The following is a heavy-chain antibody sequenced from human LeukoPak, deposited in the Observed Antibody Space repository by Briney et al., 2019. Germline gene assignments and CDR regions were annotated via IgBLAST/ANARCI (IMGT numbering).Heavy chain of an antibody. D-gene: IGHD3-10*01. CDR1: GFTFSSYG. J-gene: IGHJ3*02. CDR3: AKDKRFPDDVFDI. CDR2: ISGSDGRT. Sequence: GGSLRLSCAASGFTFSSYGMHWVRQAPGKGLEWVSAISGSDGRTYYADSVKGRFTISRDNSKNTLYVQMNSLRAEDTAVYYCAKDKRFPDDVFDIWGQGTMVTVSS. V-gene: IGHV3-23*01.